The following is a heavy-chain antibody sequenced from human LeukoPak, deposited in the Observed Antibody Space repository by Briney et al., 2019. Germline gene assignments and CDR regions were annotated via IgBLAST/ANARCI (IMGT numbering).Heavy chain of an antibody. V-gene: IGHV1-18*04. J-gene: IGHJ4*02. CDR3: ARRITMVRGRKTLRHFDY. Sequence: ASVKVSCKASGYTFTGYYMHWVRQAPGQGLEWMGWISAYNGNTNYAQKLQGRVTMTTDTSTSTAYMELRSLRSDDTAVYYCARRITMVRGRKTLRHFDYWGQGTLVTVSS. D-gene: IGHD3-10*01. CDR1: GYTFTGYY. CDR2: ISAYNGNT.